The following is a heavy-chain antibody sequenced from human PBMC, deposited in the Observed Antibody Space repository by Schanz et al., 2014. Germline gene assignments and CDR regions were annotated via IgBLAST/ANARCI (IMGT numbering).Heavy chain of an antibody. CDR3: ATIGVNDYWRFGLDL. Sequence: QVQLVQSGAEVRKPGSSVRVSCKASGGTFTSYAFSWVRQAPGQGLEWMGRIIPIVDITNYAQKFLGRVTITAGKSTSNAYMELKSLRSADTAVYYCATIGVNDYWRFGLDLWGQGTTVTVSS. CDR2: IIPIVDIT. CDR1: GGTFTSYA. V-gene: IGHV1-69*04. J-gene: IGHJ6*02. D-gene: IGHD3-16*01.